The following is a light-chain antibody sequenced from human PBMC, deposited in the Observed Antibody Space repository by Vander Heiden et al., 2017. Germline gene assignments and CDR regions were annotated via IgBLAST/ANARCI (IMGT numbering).Light chain of an antibody. CDR2: GAS. CDR3: QQYGSSPLFT. Sequence: EIVLTQSPGTLSLSPGERATLSCRASQSVSSSYLAWYQQKPGQAPRLLIYGASSRATGIPDRFSGSGSGTDFTLTISRLEPEDFAVYYCQQYGSSPLFTFGHGTRVDMK. V-gene: IGKV3-20*01. CDR1: QSVSSSY. J-gene: IGKJ3*01.